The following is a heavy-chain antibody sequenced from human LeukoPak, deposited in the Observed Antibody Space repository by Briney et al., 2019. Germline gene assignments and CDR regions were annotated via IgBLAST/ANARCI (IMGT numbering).Heavy chain of an antibody. V-gene: IGHV3-48*03. CDR1: GFTFSNYE. D-gene: IGHD6-19*01. J-gene: IGHJ4*02. CDR2: IIGGGSII. CDR3: AGQRTTVAVGGDFDY. Sequence: GGSLSLSCAVSGFTFSNYEMNWVRQAPGKGLEWVAYIIGGGSIIYYADSVKGRFTISRDNAKNSLYLQMNSLRAEDTAVYYCAGQRTTVAVGGDFDYWGQGTLVTVSS.